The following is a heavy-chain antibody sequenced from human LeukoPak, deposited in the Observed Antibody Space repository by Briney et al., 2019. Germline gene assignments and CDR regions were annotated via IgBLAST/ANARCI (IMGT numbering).Heavy chain of an antibody. CDR3: AREGDPGIAVAAHVGSYFDY. D-gene: IGHD6-19*01. V-gene: IGHV4-59*01. J-gene: IGHJ4*02. CDR1: GGSISSYY. Sequence: SETLSLTCTVSGGSISSYYWSWIRQPPGKGQEWIGYIYYSESTNYNPFLKSRVTISVDTSKNQFSLKLSSVTAADTAVYYCAREGDPGIAVAAHVGSYFDYWGQGTLVTVSS. CDR2: IYYSEST.